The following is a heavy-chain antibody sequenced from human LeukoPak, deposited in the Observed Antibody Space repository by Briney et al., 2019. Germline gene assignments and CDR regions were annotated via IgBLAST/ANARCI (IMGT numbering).Heavy chain of an antibody. CDR1: GGSISSYY. Sequence: SETLSLTCSVSGGSISSYYLSWIRQPAGKGLEWIGRLYTSGSTNYNPSLKSRVTMSVDTSKNQFSLKLSSVTAADTAVYYCARDGGMGAQYYFDYWGQGTLVTVSS. CDR3: ARDGGMGAQYYFDY. CDR2: LYTSGST. V-gene: IGHV4-4*07. J-gene: IGHJ4*02. D-gene: IGHD1-26*01.